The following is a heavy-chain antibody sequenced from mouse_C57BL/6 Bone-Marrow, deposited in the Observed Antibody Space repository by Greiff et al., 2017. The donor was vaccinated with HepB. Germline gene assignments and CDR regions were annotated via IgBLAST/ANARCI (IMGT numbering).Heavy chain of an antibody. CDR2: ILPGSGST. CDR1: GYTFTGYW. J-gene: IGHJ2*01. CDR3: ARDTTVVVPDY. V-gene: IGHV1-9*01. D-gene: IGHD1-1*01. Sequence: QVQLQQSGAELMKPGASVKLSCKATGYTFTGYWIEWVKQRPGHGLEWIGEILPGSGSTNYNEKFKGKATFTADTSSNTAYMHLSSLTTEHSAIYYCARDTTVVVPDYWGQGTTLTVSS.